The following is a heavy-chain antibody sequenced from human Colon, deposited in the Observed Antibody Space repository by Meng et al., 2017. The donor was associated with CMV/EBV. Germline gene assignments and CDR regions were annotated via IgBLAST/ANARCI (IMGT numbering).Heavy chain of an antibody. CDR3: ATFGGDFDY. V-gene: IGHV1-2*02. J-gene: IGHJ4*02. CDR2: INPVTGDT. Sequence: QVQRVQSGAEVKEPGASVTVSCKTSGYTFNGYFMHWVRQAPGQGLEWMGWINPVTGDTSYAQKFQVRVTMTRDTSISTAYMELSSLRSDDTAVYYCATFGGDFDYWGQGTLVTVSS. D-gene: IGHD3-3*01. CDR1: GYTFNGYF.